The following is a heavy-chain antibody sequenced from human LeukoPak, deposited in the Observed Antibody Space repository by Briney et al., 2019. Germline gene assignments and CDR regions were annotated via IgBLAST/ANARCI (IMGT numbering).Heavy chain of an antibody. D-gene: IGHD2/OR15-2a*01. J-gene: IGHJ6*03. CDR3: ARQISDYYYYYMDV. CDR2: IYDSGNE. Sequence: PSETLSLTRTVSGGSISTSAFYWGWIRQPPGKGLEWIGSIYDSGNEFYNPSLKSRVTISADTSKNQFSLKLNSVTAADTAMYYCARQISDYYYYYMDVWGEGITVTVSS. V-gene: IGHV4-39*01. CDR1: GGSISTSAFY.